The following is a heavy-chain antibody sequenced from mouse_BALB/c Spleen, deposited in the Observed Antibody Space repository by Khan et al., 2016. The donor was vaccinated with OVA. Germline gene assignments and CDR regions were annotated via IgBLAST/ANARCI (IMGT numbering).Heavy chain of an antibody. V-gene: IGHV5-6*02. J-gene: IGHJ3*01. CDR1: GFTFSTYG. CDR2: VSTGGGYT. Sequence: DVKLVESGGDLVKPGGSLKLSCAASGFTFSTYGMSWVRQTPDKRLEWVATVSTGGGYTYYPDSVTGRFTIYRDNAKKNLYLQMSSLKSEDAAMFYCARLAYYYDSEGFAYWGQGTLVTVSA. D-gene: IGHD1-1*01. CDR3: ARLAYYYDSEGFAY.